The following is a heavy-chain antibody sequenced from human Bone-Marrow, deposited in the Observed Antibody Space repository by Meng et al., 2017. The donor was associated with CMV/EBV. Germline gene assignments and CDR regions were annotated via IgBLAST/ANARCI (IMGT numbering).Heavy chain of an antibody. CDR3: AREFWVDSGYSYYYGMDV. V-gene: IGHV1-46*01. D-gene: IGHD3-22*01. J-gene: IGHJ6*02. CDR1: GYTFTSYY. CDR2: INPSGGST. Sequence: ASVKVSCKASGYTFTSYYMHWVRQAPGQGLEWMGIINPSGGSTSYAQKFQGRVTMTRDTSTSTVYMELSSLRSEDTAVYYCAREFWVDSGYSYYYGMDVWGQGTTVTVSS.